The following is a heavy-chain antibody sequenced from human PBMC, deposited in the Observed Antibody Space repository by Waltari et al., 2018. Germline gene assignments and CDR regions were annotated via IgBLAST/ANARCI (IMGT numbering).Heavy chain of an antibody. J-gene: IGHJ4*02. Sequence: QLQLQESGPGLVKPSETLSLTCTVSGGSISSSSYYWGWIRQPPGKGLEWIGSIYYIGRTYYNPSLKSRVTISVDTSKNQFSLKLSSVTAADTAVYYCARDRETGSYPAARLFDYWGQGTLVTVSS. CDR2: IYYIGRT. CDR3: ARDRETGSYPAARLFDY. D-gene: IGHD1-26*01. V-gene: IGHV4-39*07. CDR1: GGSISSSSYY.